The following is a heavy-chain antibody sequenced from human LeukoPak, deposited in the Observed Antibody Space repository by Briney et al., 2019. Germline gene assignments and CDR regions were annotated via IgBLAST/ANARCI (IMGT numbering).Heavy chain of an antibody. J-gene: IGHJ5*02. CDR1: GGSISTFF. CDR2: IYTSGTT. Sequence: ETLSLTCTVSGGSISTFFWSWIRQPAGKGLEWIGRIYTSGTTNYNPSLKSRVTMSVDTSKNQLSLKLTPGTAADTAVYYCATESYSYGYWFDPWGQGTLVTVSS. CDR3: ATESYSYGYWFDP. V-gene: IGHV4-4*07. D-gene: IGHD5-18*01.